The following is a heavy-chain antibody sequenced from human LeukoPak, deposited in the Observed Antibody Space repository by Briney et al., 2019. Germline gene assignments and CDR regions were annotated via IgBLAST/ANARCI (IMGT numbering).Heavy chain of an antibody. J-gene: IGHJ4*02. Sequence: GASVKVSCKASGGTFSSYAINWVRQAHGQGHERMGGIITIFGTSNYAQKFQDRVTITADESTSTAYMELSSLRSEDTAIYYCASRLYCSNTRCRNFPFAYWGQGTLVTVSS. V-gene: IGHV1-69*01. CDR3: ASRLYCSNTRCRNFPFAY. D-gene: IGHD2-2*01. CDR2: IITIFGTS. CDR1: GGTFSSYA.